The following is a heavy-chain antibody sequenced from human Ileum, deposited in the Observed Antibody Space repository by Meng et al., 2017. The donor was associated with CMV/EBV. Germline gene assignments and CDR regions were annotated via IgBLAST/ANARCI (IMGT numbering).Heavy chain of an antibody. CDR2: INDGGST. D-gene: IGHD2-21*01. CDR1: SGSFSHYY. Sequence: SEILSLTCAVYSGSFSHYYWNWIRQSPGKGLEWIGEINDGGSTNYNPSLKSRVTISLDTSKKQVSLKLSSVTAADTAIYYCARGIQTFVYWGQGALVTVSS. J-gene: IGHJ4*02. CDR3: ARGIQTFVY. V-gene: IGHV4-34*01.